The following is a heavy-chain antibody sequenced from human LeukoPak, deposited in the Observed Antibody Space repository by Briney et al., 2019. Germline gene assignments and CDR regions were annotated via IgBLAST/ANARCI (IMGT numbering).Heavy chain of an antibody. V-gene: IGHV3-23*01. Sequence: GGSLRLSCAASGFTFSSYAMSWVRQAPGKGLEWVSAISGSGGSTYYADSVKGRFTISRDNSKNTLYLQMNSLRAEDTAVYYCATDSSGYYFYDYWGQGTLVTVSS. D-gene: IGHD3-22*01. J-gene: IGHJ4*02. CDR1: GFTFSSYA. CDR3: ATDSSGYYFYDY. CDR2: ISGSGGST.